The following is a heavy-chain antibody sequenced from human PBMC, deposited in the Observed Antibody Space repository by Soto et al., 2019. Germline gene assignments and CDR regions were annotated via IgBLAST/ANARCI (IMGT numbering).Heavy chain of an antibody. V-gene: IGHV3-30-3*01. CDR1: GFDFIYYA. CDR3: ARGTSHYDFWSGDYGMDV. J-gene: IGHJ6*02. CDR2: LSYDATNK. Sequence: PGGSLRLSCEASGFDFIYYAMHWVRQAPGKGLEWVAVLSYDATNKYFADSVKGRFTVSRDNSKNALYLQMNSLRPEDTGVYYCARGTSHYDFWSGDYGMDVWGQGTTVTVS. D-gene: IGHD3-3*01.